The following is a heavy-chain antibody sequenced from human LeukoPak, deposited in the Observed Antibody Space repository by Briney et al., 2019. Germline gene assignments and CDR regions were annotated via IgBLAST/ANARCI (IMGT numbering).Heavy chain of an antibody. D-gene: IGHD6-13*01. CDR3: ATSAAGLDY. V-gene: IGHV3-48*02. J-gene: IGHJ4*02. CDR1: GFTFINYD. Sequence: GGSLRLSCAASGFTFINYDMNWVRQAPGKGLEWVSYISSTSTIYYADSVKGRFTISRDNAKNSLYLQMNSLRDEDTAVYYCATSAAGLDYWGQGTLVTVSS. CDR2: ISSTSTI.